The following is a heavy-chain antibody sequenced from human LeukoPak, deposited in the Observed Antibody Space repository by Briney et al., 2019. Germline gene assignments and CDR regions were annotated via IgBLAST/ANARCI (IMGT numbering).Heavy chain of an antibody. CDR1: GGSVSSSFYY. CDR2: MYFSGST. CDR3: ANAASYSVDY. D-gene: IGHD1-26*01. J-gene: IGHJ4*02. V-gene: IGHV4-39*01. Sequence: SETLSLTCTVSGGSVSSSFYYWGWIRQPPGTGLEWIGSMYFSGSTHYNPSLKSRVTISVDTSKNQFSLKLTSVTAADTAVYYCANAASYSVDYLGQGTLVTVSS.